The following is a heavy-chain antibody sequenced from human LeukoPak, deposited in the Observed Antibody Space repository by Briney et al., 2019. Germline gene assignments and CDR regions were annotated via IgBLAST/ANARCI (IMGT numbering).Heavy chain of an antibody. D-gene: IGHD1-26*01. V-gene: IGHV4-61*01. J-gene: IGHJ4*02. CDR3: AITDSGSYYLNY. Sequence: SETLSLTCTVSGGSVSSGSYCWSWIRQPPGKGLEWIGYMYYSGSTNYNPSLKSRVTISVETSKNQFSLKLSSVTAADTAVYYCAITDSGSYYLNYWGQGTLVTVSS. CDR1: GGSVSSGSYC. CDR2: MYYSGST.